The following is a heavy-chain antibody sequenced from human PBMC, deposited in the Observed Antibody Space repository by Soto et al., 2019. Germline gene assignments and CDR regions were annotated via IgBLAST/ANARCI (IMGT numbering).Heavy chain of an antibody. CDR1: GFSFGSYS. CDR3: ARSSYLDY. CDR2: ISGSDVKT. Sequence: PGGSLRLSGAASGFSFGSYSLSWVRQAPWKGLEWVSTISGSDVKTFYADSVKGRFSISGDTSQSTLYLQMNSLRADDTAMYYCARSSYLDYFGQRTRVTFCS. J-gene: IGHJ4*02. V-gene: IGHV3-23*01.